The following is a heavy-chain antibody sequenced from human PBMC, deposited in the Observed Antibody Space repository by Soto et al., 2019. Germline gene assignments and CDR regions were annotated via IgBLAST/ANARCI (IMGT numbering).Heavy chain of an antibody. Sequence: GESLKISCKGSGYSFATYWIAWVRQMPGKGLEWMGIIYPGDSDTRYSPSFQGQVTISADKSIGTAYLQWSSLKASDTAMYYCARQGGRGGSAPGYGMDVWGQGTTVAVSS. CDR2: IYPGDSDT. V-gene: IGHV5-51*01. CDR3: ARQGGRGGSAPGYGMDV. CDR1: GYSFATYW. J-gene: IGHJ6*02. D-gene: IGHD1-26*01.